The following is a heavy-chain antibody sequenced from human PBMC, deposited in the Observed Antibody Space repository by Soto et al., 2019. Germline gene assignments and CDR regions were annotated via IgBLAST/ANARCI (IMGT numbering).Heavy chain of an antibody. Sequence: QVQLQESGPGLVKPSQTLSLTCTVSGGSISSGGYYWSWIRQHPGKGLEWIGYIYYSGSTYYNPALQSRVTISVDTSKNQFSLKLSAVTAADTAVYYCASRYDYDSSGYPFQHWGQGTMVTVSS. CDR2: IYYSGST. CDR1: GGSISSGGYY. J-gene: IGHJ1*01. V-gene: IGHV4-31*03. CDR3: ASRYDYDSSGYPFQH. D-gene: IGHD3-22*01.